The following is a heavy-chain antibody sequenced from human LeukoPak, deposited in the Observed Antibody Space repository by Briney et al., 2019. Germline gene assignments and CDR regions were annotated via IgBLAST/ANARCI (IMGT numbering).Heavy chain of an antibody. D-gene: IGHD3-3*01. CDR3: ARSYYDFWSGYYYYYYYYMDV. Sequence: GASVKVSCKASGYTFTSYYMHWVRQAPGQGLEWMGGIIPIFGTANYAQKFQGRVAITADKSTSTAYMELSSLRSEDTAVYYCARSYYDFWSGYYYYYYYYMDVWGKGTTVTVSS. J-gene: IGHJ6*03. V-gene: IGHV1-69*06. CDR2: IIPIFGTA. CDR1: GYTFTSYY.